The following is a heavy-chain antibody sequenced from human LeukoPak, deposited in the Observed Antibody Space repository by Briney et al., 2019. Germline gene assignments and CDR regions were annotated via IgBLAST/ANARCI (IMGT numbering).Heavy chain of an antibody. CDR3: ARDRASTHRYSSSWYDGDY. V-gene: IGHV1-69*06. D-gene: IGHD6-13*01. CDR1: GGTFSSYA. Sequence: ASVKVSCKASGGTFSSYAISWVRQAPGQGLEWMGGIIPIFGTANYAQKFQGRVTITADKSTSTAYMELRSLRSDDTAVYYCARDRASTHRYSSSWYDGDYWGQGTLVTVSS. CDR2: IIPIFGTA. J-gene: IGHJ4*02.